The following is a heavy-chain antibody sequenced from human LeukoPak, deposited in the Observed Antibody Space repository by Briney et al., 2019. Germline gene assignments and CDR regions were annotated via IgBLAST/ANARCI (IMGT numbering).Heavy chain of an antibody. CDR1: GFTFSSYA. Sequence: PGRSLRLSCAASGFTFSSYAMHWVRQAPGKGLEWLAFIRYDGSNKYYADSVKGRFTISRGNSKNTLYLQMNSLRAEDTAVYYCANYIAAAGGYYYYMDVWGKGTTVTVSS. V-gene: IGHV3-30*04. CDR3: ANYIAAAGGYYYYMDV. CDR2: IRYDGSNK. J-gene: IGHJ6*03. D-gene: IGHD6-13*01.